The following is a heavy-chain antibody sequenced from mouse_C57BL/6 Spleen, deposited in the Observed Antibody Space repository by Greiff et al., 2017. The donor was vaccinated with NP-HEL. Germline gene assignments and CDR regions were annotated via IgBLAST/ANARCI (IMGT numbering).Heavy chain of an antibody. J-gene: IGHJ3*01. D-gene: IGHD2-1*01. CDR3: AIYTY. Sequence: VQLQQPGAELVMPGASVKLSCKASGYTFTSYWMHWVKQRPGQGLEWIGEIDPSDSYTNYNQKFKGKSTLTVDKSSSTAYMQLSSLTSEGSAVYYCAIYTYWGQGTLVTVSA. CDR1: GYTFTSYW. V-gene: IGHV1-69*01. CDR2: IDPSDSYT.